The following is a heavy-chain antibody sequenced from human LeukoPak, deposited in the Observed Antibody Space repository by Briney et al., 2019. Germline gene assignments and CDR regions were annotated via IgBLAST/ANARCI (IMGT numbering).Heavy chain of an antibody. V-gene: IGHV5-10-1*01. Sequence: GEALKIPYKGSGYSFTSYWISWVRQMPGKGVEWMGRIDPSDSYTNYSPSFQGHVTISADKSISTAYLQWSSLKASDTAMYYCARHRFGPAAIDWFDPWGQGTLVTVSS. D-gene: IGHD2-2*01. CDR3: ARHRFGPAAIDWFDP. J-gene: IGHJ5*02. CDR2: IDPSDSYT. CDR1: GYSFTSYW.